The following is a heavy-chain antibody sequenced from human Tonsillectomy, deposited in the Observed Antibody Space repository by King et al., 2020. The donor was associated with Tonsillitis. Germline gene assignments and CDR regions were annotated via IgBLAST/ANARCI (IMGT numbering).Heavy chain of an antibody. CDR2: IYYSGST. J-gene: IGHJ4*02. CDR3: ARLLKIFGGGDYFDY. CDR1: GGSISSSSYY. D-gene: IGHD3-3*01. V-gene: IGHV4-39*01. Sequence: VQLQESGPGLVKPSETLSLTCTVSGGSISSSSYYWGWIRQPPGKGLEWIGSIYYSGSTYYNPSLKSRVTISVDTSKNQFSLKLSSVTAADTAVYYCARLLKIFGGGDYFDYWGQGTLVTVSS.